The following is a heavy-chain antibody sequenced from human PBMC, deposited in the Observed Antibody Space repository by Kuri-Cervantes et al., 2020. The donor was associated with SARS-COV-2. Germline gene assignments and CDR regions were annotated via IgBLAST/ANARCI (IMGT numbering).Heavy chain of an antibody. CDR3: ARQYYDFWSGNMDV. Sequence: GGSLRLSCAASGFTFDDYGMSWVRQAPGKGLEWVSGINWNGGSTGYADSVKGRFTISRDNAKNSLYLQMNSLRAEDTAVYYCARQYYDFWSGNMDVWGKGTTVTVSS. CDR2: INWNGGST. D-gene: IGHD3-3*01. CDR1: GFTFDDYG. V-gene: IGHV3-20*04. J-gene: IGHJ6*03.